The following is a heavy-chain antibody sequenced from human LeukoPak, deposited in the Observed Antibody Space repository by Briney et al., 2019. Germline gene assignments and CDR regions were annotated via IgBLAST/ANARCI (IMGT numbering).Heavy chain of an antibody. CDR1: GFTFSSYA. Sequence: GGSLRLSCAASGFTFSSYAMSWVRQAPGKGLEWVSVISGSGGTTYYADSVKGRFTISRDNSKSTLFLQMNSLRAEDTAVYYCAKGNGKAATGNVVDYWGQGPLVTVSS. J-gene: IGHJ4*02. V-gene: IGHV3-23*01. D-gene: IGHD6-13*01. CDR2: ISGSGGTT. CDR3: AKGNGKAATGNVVDY.